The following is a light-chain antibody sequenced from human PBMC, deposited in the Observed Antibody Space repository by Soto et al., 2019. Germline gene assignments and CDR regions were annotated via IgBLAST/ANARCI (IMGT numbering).Light chain of an antibody. Sequence: DIQVTQSPSSVSASVGDRVTITCRASQDISHYLAWYQQKPGTAPKLLIYGASSLQSGVPSRFTGSESGTDFTLPISSLQPEDFATFYCQQAYAFPQTFGQGTQV. J-gene: IGKJ1*01. CDR2: GAS. CDR1: QDISHY. V-gene: IGKV1D-12*01. CDR3: QQAYAFPQT.